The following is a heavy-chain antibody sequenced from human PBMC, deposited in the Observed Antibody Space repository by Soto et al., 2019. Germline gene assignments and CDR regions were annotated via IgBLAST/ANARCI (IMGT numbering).Heavy chain of an antibody. D-gene: IGHD3-16*02. Sequence: EVQLVESGGDLVKPGGSLRLSCAASDFTFTYAWMSWVRQAPGKGLEWVGRIKSKTDGGTTDYAAPVKGRFTISRDESQNTLSLQMNSLKTEDTAVYYCTALYYGHWGQGTLVTVSS. CDR3: TALYYGH. CDR1: DFTFTYAW. CDR2: IKSKTDGGTT. J-gene: IGHJ4*02. V-gene: IGHV3-15*01.